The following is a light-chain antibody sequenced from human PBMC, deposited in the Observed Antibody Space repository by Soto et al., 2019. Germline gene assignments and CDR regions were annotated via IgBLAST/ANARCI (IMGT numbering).Light chain of an antibody. V-gene: IGLV2-23*02. J-gene: IGLJ1*01. CDR2: EVN. CDR1: SSDVGTYTL. CDR3: SSYAGPITFYV. Sequence: QSALTQPASVSGSPGQSITISCTGTSSDVGTYTLVSWYQQHPGKAPRLVIYEVNKWPARVSKRFSGSKSGDTASLTISGLQAEDEADYYCSSYAGPITFYVFGTGTKVTVL.